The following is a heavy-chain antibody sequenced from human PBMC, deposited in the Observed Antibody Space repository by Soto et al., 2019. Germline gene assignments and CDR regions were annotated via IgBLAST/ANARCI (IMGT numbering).Heavy chain of an antibody. V-gene: IGHV1-69*01. Sequence: QVQLVQSGAEVKKSGSSVKVSCKASGGTFSSYAFNWVRQAPGQGLEWMGGIIPMFRTANYAQKFQGRVTSTADESRRTAYMELSSLRSEDTAVYYCATDGSSSGGVGWFDPWGQGTLVTVSS. D-gene: IGHD6-6*01. CDR2: IIPMFRTA. CDR3: ATDGSSSGGVGWFDP. J-gene: IGHJ5*02. CDR1: GGTFSSYA.